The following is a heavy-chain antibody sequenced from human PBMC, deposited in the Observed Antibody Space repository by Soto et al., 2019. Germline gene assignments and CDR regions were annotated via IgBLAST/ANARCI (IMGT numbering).Heavy chain of an antibody. V-gene: IGHV1-69*02. Sequence: QVQLVQSGTEVKKPGSSVKVSCKASGGPFRNYPINWVRQAPGQRLEWMGSIFPLTDIPDYAQNFQARRTISADKFTSTAYMELSSLTSDDTAMYFCARGPLVVLNYFESWGQGSLVTVSS. CDR1: GGPFRNYP. J-gene: IGHJ4*02. CDR2: IFPLTDIP. CDR3: ARGPLVVLNYFES.